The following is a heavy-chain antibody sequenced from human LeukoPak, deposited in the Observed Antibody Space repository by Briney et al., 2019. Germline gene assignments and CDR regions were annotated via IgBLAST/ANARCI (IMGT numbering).Heavy chain of an antibody. V-gene: IGHV4-34*01. CDR3: ARVGSSSDY. Sequence: PSETLSLTCAVSGGSFSGYSWSWIRQPPGKGLEWIGEISHSGSTNYNPSLKSRVTISVDTSKNQFSLKLSSVTAADTAVYYCARVGSSSDYWGQGTLVTVSS. J-gene: IGHJ4*02. CDR2: ISHSGST. D-gene: IGHD2-2*01. CDR1: GGSFSGYS.